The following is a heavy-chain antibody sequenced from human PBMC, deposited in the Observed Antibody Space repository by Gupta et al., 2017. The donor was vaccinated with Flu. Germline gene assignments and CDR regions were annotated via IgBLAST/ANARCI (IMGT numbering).Heavy chain of an antibody. Sequence: EVQLLASGGGLVQPGGSLRLSCAASGCTFSSDAMSWVRSAPGKWLEWVSAISSSGGSTDYADPGQGRFTIAKANTKNTLYLQMNSPRADDTDVCYCAKRGGGMDIWGKGTTVTVSS. D-gene: IGHD3-16*01. CDR3: AKRGGGMDI. J-gene: IGHJ6*03. CDR1: GCTFSSDA. CDR2: ISSSGGST. V-gene: IGHV3-23*01.